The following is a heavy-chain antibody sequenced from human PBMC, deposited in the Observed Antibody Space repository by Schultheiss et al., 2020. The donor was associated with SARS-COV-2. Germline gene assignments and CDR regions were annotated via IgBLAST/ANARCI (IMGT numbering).Heavy chain of an antibody. D-gene: IGHD4-23*01. Sequence: GGSLRLSCAASGFTFSSYGMHWVRQAPGKGLEWVAVISYDGSNKYYADPVKGRFTISRDNSKNTLYLQMNSLRAEDTAVYYCASRGVRWVTVYYYYYGMDVWALGATVTVSS. CDR3: ASRGVRWVTVYYYYYGMDV. J-gene: IGHJ6*02. CDR2: ISYDGSNK. V-gene: IGHV3-30*03. CDR1: GFTFSSYG.